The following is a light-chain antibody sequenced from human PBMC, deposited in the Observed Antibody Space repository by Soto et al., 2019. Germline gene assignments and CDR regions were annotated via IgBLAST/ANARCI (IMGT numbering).Light chain of an antibody. CDR1: QGISSW. J-gene: IGKJ4*01. CDR2: GAS. Sequence: DIQMTQSPVSVSASVGDRVTISCRASQGISSWLAWYQQKPGKAPKFLIYGASSLQSGVPSRFSGRGSGTNFALTISGLQPEDFATYYCQQANIVCVPCGGGTKV. V-gene: IGKV1D-12*01. CDR3: QQANIVCVP.